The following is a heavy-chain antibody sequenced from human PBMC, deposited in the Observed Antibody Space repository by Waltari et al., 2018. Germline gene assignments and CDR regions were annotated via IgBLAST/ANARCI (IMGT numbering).Heavy chain of an antibody. J-gene: IGHJ3*02. D-gene: IGHD3-10*01. V-gene: IGHV1-8*01. CDR2: MNPNSGYT. Sequence: QAQLVQSGAEVKRPGASVKVSCKASGYTFPSYDLNWVRQATGQGLEWMGWMNPNSGYTAYAQNFQGRVTITRDTSIRTAYMELSSLTSEDTAVYYCARGFRGHDAFDIWGQGTMVTVSS. CDR3: ARGFRGHDAFDI. CDR1: GYTFPSYD.